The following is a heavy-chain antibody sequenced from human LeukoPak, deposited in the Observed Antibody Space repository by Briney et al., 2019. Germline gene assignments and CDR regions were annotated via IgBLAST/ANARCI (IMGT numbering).Heavy chain of an antibody. V-gene: IGHV4-34*01. CDR1: GGSFSGYY. Sequence: PSETLSLTCADYGGSFSGYYWSWIRQPPGKGLEWIGEVNHSGSTNYNPSLKSRVTISVDTSKNQFSLKLSSVTAADTAVYYCARGKDRIAASVYWGQGTLVTVSS. CDR3: ARGKDRIAASVY. D-gene: IGHD6-13*01. CDR2: VNHSGST. J-gene: IGHJ4*02.